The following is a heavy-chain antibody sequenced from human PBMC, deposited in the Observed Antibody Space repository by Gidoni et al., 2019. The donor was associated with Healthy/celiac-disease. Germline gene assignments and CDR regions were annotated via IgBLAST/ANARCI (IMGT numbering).Heavy chain of an antibody. CDR3: ATDRCYDCWSDAPLYGMDV. CDR1: GYTVTDYY. CDR2: VDPEDGET. V-gene: IGHV1-69-2*01. J-gene: IGHJ6*02. D-gene: IGHD3-3*01. Sequence: VPLVQSGAPVNKPGGPLQISCKVSGYTVTDYYMHWVQQGPGKGLEWMGLVDPEDGETIYAEKLQGRVTITADTSTDPAYMELSSLSSEETAGYYCATDRCYDCWSDAPLYGMDVWGQGTTVTVSS.